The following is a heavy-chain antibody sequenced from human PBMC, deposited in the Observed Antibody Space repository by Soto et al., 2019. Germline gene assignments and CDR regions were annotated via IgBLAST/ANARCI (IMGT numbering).Heavy chain of an antibody. CDR3: ARDYSISRYYGMDV. CDR1: GFTVSSNY. CDR2: IYSGGSA. Sequence: EVHLVATGGGLTQPGGSLRLSCAASGFTVSSNYMSWVRQAPGKGLEWVSLIYSGGSAYYADSVKGRFTISRDNSKNTLYLQMNSLRAEDTAVYYCARDYSISRYYGMDVWGQGTTVTVSS. J-gene: IGHJ6*02. V-gene: IGHV3-53*02. D-gene: IGHD4-4*01.